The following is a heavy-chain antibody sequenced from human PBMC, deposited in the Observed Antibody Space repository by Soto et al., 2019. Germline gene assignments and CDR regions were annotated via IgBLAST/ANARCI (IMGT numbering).Heavy chain of an antibody. J-gene: IGHJ5*02. CDR2: IFYSGST. V-gene: IGHV4-59*01. D-gene: IGHD6-13*01. Sequence: SETLSLTCTVSGGSITSYYWSWIRQPPGKGLEWIGYIFYSGSTNYNPSLKGRVTISVDTSKNQFSLKLTSVTAADTAVYYCARDRRDSSAWYRFDPWGQGTLVTVSS. CDR1: GGSITSYY. CDR3: ARDRRDSSAWYRFDP.